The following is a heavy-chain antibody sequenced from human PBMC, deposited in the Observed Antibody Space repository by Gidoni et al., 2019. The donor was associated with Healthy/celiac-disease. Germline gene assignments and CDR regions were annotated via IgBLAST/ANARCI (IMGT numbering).Heavy chain of an antibody. V-gene: IGHV4-31*03. CDR1: CGSIRSGVYY. D-gene: IGHD3-3*01. CDR3: ARDPYDVNGWFDP. CDR2: IYYSGST. Sequence: QLQLQESGPGLVTPSQTLSLPCTFSCGSIRSGVYYWSWIRQHPGKGLEWIGYIYYSGSTYYNPSLKSRVTISVDTSKNQFSLKLSSVTAADTAVYYCARDPYDVNGWFDPWGQGTLVTVSS. J-gene: IGHJ5*02.